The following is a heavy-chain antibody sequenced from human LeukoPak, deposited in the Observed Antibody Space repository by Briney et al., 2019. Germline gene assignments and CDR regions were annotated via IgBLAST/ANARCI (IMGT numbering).Heavy chain of an antibody. Sequence: GGSLRLSCAASGFTFSNYEMNWVRQAPGKGLEWVSYISSSGTTIYYADSVKGRFTTSRDNAKNSLSLQMNSLKVEDTAVYYCARDHNGPYTFDYWGQGTLVTVSS. V-gene: IGHV3-48*03. D-gene: IGHD2-2*02. CDR1: GFTFSNYE. CDR2: ISSSGTTI. J-gene: IGHJ4*02. CDR3: ARDHNGPYTFDY.